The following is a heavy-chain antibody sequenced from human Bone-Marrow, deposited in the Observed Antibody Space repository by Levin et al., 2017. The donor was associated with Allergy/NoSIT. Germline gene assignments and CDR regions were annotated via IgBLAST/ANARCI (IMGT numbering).Heavy chain of an antibody. V-gene: IGHV4-31*03. CDR1: GGSISTGGFH. Sequence: SETLSLTCSLSGGSISTGGFHWSWVRQRPGKGLEWIGHIYYSGNTYYNPSLQSRLSISIDTSKNLFSLRLTSVTAADTAVYYCAREDGYVFDYWGQGTLVTVSS. CDR3: AREDGYVFDY. J-gene: IGHJ4*02. CDR2: IYYSGNT. D-gene: IGHD5-24*01.